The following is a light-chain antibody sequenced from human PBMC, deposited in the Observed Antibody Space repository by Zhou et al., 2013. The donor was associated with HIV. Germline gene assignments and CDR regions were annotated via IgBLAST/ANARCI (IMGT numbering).Light chain of an antibody. CDR2: GAS. CDR1: QGISKW. J-gene: IGKJ2*01. V-gene: IGKV1-17*03. CDR3: LQHNAYPYT. Sequence: DIQMTQSPSSVSASVGDRITITCRASQGISKWLAWYQQKPGKAPELLIFGASSVKSGVPSRFSGSGSGTEFTLTISSLQPEDFATYYCLQHNAYPYTFGQGTKLEIK.